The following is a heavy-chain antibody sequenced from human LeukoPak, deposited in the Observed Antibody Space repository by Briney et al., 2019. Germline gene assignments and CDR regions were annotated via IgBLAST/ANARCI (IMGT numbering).Heavy chain of an antibody. D-gene: IGHD3-10*01. CDR2: IKGDRNEK. Sequence: QPGGSLRLSRAASGFCFSRYWMNCVCQAPGKGLEWVANIKGDRNEKNYVDSVKGRVSISRDNARNSLYLQMDSLRAEDTAVYYCAKEGAYPIITYDSWGQGALVSVSS. CDR3: AKEGAYPIITYDS. J-gene: IGHJ5*01. V-gene: IGHV3-7*01. CDR1: GFCFSRYW.